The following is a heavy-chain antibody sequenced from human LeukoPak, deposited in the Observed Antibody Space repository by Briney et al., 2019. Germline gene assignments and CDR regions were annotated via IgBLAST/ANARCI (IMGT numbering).Heavy chain of an antibody. CDR2: IKQDGSEK. CDR3: ARVRSTSCYMMDCYYYYGMDV. CDR1: GFTFSSYW. D-gene: IGHD2-2*02. J-gene: IGHJ6*02. Sequence: GGSLRLSCAASGFTFSSYWMSWVHQAPGKGLEWVANIKQDGSEKYYVDSVKGRFTISRDNAKNSLYLQMNSLRAEDTAVYYCARVRSTSCYMMDCYYYYGMDVWGQGTTVTVSS. V-gene: IGHV3-7*01.